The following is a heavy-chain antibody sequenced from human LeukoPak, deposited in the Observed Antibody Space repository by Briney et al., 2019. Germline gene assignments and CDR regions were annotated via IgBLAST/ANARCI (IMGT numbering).Heavy chain of an antibody. J-gene: IGHJ6*02. CDR3: ARDRAGYSGHDSIGYYYYGMDV. V-gene: IGHV3-64*01. Sequence: GGSLRLSCAASGFTFSSYAMHWVRQAPGKGLEYVSAISSNGGSTYYANSVKGRFTISRDNSKNTLYLQMGSLRAEDMAVYYCARDRAGYSGHDSIGYYYYGMDVWGQGTTVTVSS. D-gene: IGHD5-12*01. CDR2: ISSNGGST. CDR1: GFTFSSYA.